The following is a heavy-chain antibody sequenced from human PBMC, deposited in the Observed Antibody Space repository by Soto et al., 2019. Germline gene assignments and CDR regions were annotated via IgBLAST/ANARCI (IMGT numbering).Heavy chain of an antibody. V-gene: IGHV1-18*04. CDR3: ARQRTLPPNGNQLLDV. CDR1: GYTFSDNG. Sequence: ASVKVSCKASGYTFSDNGISWVRQAPGQGLEWMGWISTYTGRTNYAQKFQGRVTLTTDTSTSTAYMNLRSLRPDDTAVYFCARQRTLPPNGNQLLDVWGQGTTVTVSS. CDR2: ISTYTGRT. J-gene: IGHJ6*02. D-gene: IGHD1-1*01.